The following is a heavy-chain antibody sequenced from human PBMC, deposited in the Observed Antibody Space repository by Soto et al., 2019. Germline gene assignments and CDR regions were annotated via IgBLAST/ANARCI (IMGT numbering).Heavy chain of an antibody. V-gene: IGHV3-74*01. CDR3: ARGSGTIVRGALDR. CDR2: INSDGSST. D-gene: IGHD3-10*01. Sequence: EVQLVESGGGLVQPGGSLRLSCAASGFTFSSYWMHWVRQAPGKGLVWVSRINSDGSSTSYADSVKGRFTISRDHAKNTLYLRMNRLRGVDTAVYYCARGSGTIVRGALDRWGQGTLVTVSS. CDR1: GFTFSSYW. J-gene: IGHJ5*02.